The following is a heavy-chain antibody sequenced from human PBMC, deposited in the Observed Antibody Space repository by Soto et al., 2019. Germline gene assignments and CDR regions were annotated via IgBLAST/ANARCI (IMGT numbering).Heavy chain of an antibody. V-gene: IGHV4-30-4*01. Sequence: QVQLQESGPGLVKPSQTLSLTCTVSGGSISSGDYYWSWIRQPPGKGLEWIGYIYYSGSTYYNPSLTSRVTISVDTSKNQFSLKLSSVTAADTAVYYCAGLQSMRLSGLDPWGQGTLVNVSS. D-gene: IGHD3-16*02. CDR3: AGLQSMRLSGLDP. CDR2: IYYSGST. CDR1: GGSISSGDYY. J-gene: IGHJ5*02.